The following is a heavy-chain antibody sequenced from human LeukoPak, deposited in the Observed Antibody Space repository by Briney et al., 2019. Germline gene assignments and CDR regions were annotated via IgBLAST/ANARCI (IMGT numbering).Heavy chain of an antibody. J-gene: IGHJ3*02. Sequence: GGSLRLSCAASGFTFSSYRMNWVRQAPGKGLEWVSSISSSSSYIYYADSVKGRFTISRDNAKNSLYLQMNSLRAEDTAVYYCARSSQWLPLGAFDIWGQGTMVTVSS. V-gene: IGHV3-21*01. CDR3: ARSSQWLPLGAFDI. D-gene: IGHD6-19*01. CDR2: ISSSSSYI. CDR1: GFTFSSYR.